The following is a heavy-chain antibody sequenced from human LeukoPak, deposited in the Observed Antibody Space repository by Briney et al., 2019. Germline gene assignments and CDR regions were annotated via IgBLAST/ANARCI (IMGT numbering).Heavy chain of an antibody. J-gene: IGHJ4*02. CDR2: ISSGGRYV. CDR1: GFSFSTYS. V-gene: IGHV3-21*01. Sequence: GGSLRLSCAASGFSFSTYSMNWVRQAPGKGLEWVSSISSGGRYVYYADSVKGRFTISRDNAKNSLYLQMNSLRAEDTAVYYCTGDVRDEYTSGWYPIGYWGQGTLVTVSS. D-gene: IGHD6-19*01. CDR3: TGDVRDEYTSGWYPIGY.